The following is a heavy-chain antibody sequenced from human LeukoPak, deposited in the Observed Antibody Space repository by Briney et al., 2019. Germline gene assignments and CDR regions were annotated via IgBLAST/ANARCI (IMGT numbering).Heavy chain of an antibody. V-gene: IGHV1-18*01. CDR2: ISAYNGNT. Sequence: EASVKVSCKASGYTFTSYGISWVRQAPGQGLEWMGWISAYNGNTNYAQKLQGRVTMTTDTSTSTAYMELRSLRSDDTAVYYCARVAAAGTLYYYCYMDVWGKGTTVTVSS. CDR1: GYTFTSYG. J-gene: IGHJ6*03. CDR3: ARVAAAGTLYYYCYMDV. D-gene: IGHD6-13*01.